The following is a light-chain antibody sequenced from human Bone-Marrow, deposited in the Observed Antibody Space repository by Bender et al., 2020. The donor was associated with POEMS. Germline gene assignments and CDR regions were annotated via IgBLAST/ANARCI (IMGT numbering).Light chain of an antibody. Sequence: QSALTQPASVSGSPGQSITISCTGTSSDVGGYDFLSWYQQHPGEAPKLIIYDVSYRPSGVSNRFSGSKSGNTASLTISGLQAEDEADYHCCAYSGTSTRYVFGTGTKVTVL. J-gene: IGLJ1*01. CDR3: CAYSGTSTRYV. V-gene: IGLV2-23*02. CDR2: DVS. CDR1: SSDVGGYDF.